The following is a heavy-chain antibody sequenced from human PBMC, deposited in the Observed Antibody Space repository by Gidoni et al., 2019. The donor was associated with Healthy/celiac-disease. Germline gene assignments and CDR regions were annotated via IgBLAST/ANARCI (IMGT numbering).Heavy chain of an antibody. CDR1: GGSISSSSYY. CDR2: IYYSGST. Sequence: QLQLQESGPGLVKPSETLSLTCTVSGGSISSSSYYWGWIRQPPGKGLEWIGSIYYSGSTYYNPSLKSRVTISVDTSKNQFSLKLSSVTAADTAVYYCARQSVLSGYSYGSMSELDYWGQGTLVTVSS. J-gene: IGHJ4*02. D-gene: IGHD5-18*01. V-gene: IGHV4-39*01. CDR3: ARQSVLSGYSYGSMSELDY.